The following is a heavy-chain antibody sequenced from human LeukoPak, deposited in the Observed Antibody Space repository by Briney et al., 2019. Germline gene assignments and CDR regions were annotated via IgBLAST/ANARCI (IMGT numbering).Heavy chain of an antibody. CDR1: GGSISSYY. J-gene: IGHJ5*02. V-gene: IGHV4-59*08. CDR3: ARNPDHYDSSGYSYAS. D-gene: IGHD3-22*01. CDR2: IYYSGST. Sequence: SETLSLTCTVSGGSISSYYWSWIRQPPGKGLEWIGYIYYSGSTNYNPSLKSRVTISLDTSKNQFSLKLSSVTAPDTDVYSCARNPDHYDSSGYSYASWGQGKLVTVSS.